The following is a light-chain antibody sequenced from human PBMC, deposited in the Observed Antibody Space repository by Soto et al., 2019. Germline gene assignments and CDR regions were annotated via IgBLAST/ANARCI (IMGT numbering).Light chain of an antibody. J-gene: IGKJ2*01. V-gene: IGKV3-20*01. CDR3: QHYGSSPRYT. CDR1: QSVSSSY. CDR2: GAS. Sequence: EIVLTQSPGTLSLSPGERATLSCRASQSVSSSYLAWYQQKPGQAPRLLIYGASSRATGIPDRFSGSESGTDFTLTISRLEPEDFAVYYCQHYGSSPRYTFGQGTKLEIK.